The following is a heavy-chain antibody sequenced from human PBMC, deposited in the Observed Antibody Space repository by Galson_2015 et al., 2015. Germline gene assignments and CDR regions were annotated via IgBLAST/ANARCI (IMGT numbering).Heavy chain of an antibody. J-gene: IGHJ6*02. CDR2: IKQDGSEK. V-gene: IGHV3-7*01. Sequence: SLRLSCAASGFTFSSYWMSWVRQAPGKGLEWVANIKQDGSEKYYVDSVKGRFTISRDNAKNSLYLQMNSLRAEDTAVYYCARDASNPNYYYYYGMDVWGQGTTVTVSS. CDR1: GFTFSSYW. CDR3: ARDASNPNYYYYYGMDV. D-gene: IGHD4-11*01.